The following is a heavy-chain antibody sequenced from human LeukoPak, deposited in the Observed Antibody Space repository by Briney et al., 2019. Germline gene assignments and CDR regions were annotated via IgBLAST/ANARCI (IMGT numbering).Heavy chain of an antibody. CDR3: AKTRRTAMVTCLFDY. Sequence: PGGSLRLSCAASGFTFSSYAMSWVRQAPGKELEWVSAISGSGGSTYYADSVKGRFTISRDNSKNTLYLQMNSLRAEDTAVYYCAKTRRTAMVTCLFDYWGQGTLVTVSS. V-gene: IGHV3-23*01. CDR2: ISGSGGST. J-gene: IGHJ4*02. D-gene: IGHD5-18*01. CDR1: GFTFSSYA.